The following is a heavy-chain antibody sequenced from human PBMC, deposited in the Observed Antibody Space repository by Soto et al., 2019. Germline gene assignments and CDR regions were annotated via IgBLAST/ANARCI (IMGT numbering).Heavy chain of an antibody. CDR3: ARDCPELQRPDDHGIHV. Sequence: SQTLSLTCAISGDSVSSNSAAWNWIRQSPSRGLEWLGRTYYRSKWYNDYAVSVKSRITINPDTSKNQFSLQLNSVTPEDTAVYYCARDCPELQRPDDHGIHVWGQATTATVSS. V-gene: IGHV6-1*01. CDR2: TYYRSKWYN. CDR1: GDSVSSNSAA. J-gene: IGHJ6*02. D-gene: IGHD1-7*01.